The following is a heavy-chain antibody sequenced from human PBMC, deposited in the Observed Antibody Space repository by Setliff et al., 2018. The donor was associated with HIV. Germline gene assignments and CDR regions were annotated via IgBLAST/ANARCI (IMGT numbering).Heavy chain of an antibody. CDR1: GFRINNYD. CDR2: ISSSGETI. V-gene: IGHV3-48*03. Sequence: GGSLRLSCAASGFRINNYDMNWVRQAPGKGLEWISHISSSGETIYYADSVRGRFTISRDNAENSLYQQMISLRAEDTAVYYCAYYSSGSFYLGYYYYHGMDVWGQGTTVTVSS. D-gene: IGHD3-10*01. J-gene: IGHJ6*02. CDR3: AYYSSGSFYLGYYYYHGMDV.